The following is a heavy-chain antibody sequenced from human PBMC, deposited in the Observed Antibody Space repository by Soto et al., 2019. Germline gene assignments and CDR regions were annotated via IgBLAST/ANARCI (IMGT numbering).Heavy chain of an antibody. D-gene: IGHD3-22*01. CDR3: AKNTHYADTSGYYPFEY. CDR1: GFTFSSYA. CDR2: ISFDGNNI. V-gene: IGHV3-30*18. Sequence: GGSLRLSCAASGFTFSSYAMHWVRQAPGKGLEWVAIISFDGNNIYFSDSLKGRFTISRDDSKNTMYLQMSSLRAEDTAVYYCAKNTHYADTSGYYPFEYWGQGTLVTVS. J-gene: IGHJ4*02.